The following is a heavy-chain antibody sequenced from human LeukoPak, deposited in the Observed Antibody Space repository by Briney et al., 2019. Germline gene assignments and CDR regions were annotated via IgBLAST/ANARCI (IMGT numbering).Heavy chain of an antibody. J-gene: IGHJ4*02. V-gene: IGHV1-2*07. CDR2: INPNSGDT. D-gene: IGHD2-15*01. Sequence: GASVKVSCKTSGYTFTANFMHWVRQAPGQGLEWMGWINPNSGDTNSAHKFQGRVTVTRDTSISTAYMELSGLTSDDTAIYYCARLYSQELDLLLLIGYYDYWGQGTLVTVSS. CDR3: ARLYSQELDLLLLIGYYDY. CDR1: GYTFTANF.